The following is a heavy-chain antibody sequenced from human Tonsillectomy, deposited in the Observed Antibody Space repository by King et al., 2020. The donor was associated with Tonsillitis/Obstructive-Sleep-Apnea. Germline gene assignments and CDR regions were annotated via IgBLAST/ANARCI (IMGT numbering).Heavy chain of an antibody. CDR1: GYTFTSYD. D-gene: IGHD3-22*01. Sequence: VQLVESGAEVKEPGASVKVSCKASGYTFTSYDITWVRQAPGQGLEWMGWSRPNNGDTNYAQKLQGRVTMTSDTSTNTAYMELRSLRSDDTAVYYCARDYYDSSGYYHGYFQHWGQGTLVTVSS. CDR2: SRPNNGDT. J-gene: IGHJ1*01. CDR3: ARDYYDSSGYYHGYFQH. V-gene: IGHV1-18*01.